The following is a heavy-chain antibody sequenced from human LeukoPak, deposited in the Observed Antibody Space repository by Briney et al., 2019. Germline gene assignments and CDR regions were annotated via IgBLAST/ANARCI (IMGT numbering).Heavy chain of an antibody. V-gene: IGHV1-46*01. CDR3: ARSITMVRGVWNWFDP. Sequence: GASVKVSCKASGYTFTSYYMHWVRQAPGQGLEWMGIINPSGGSTSYAQKFQGRVTITADKSTSTAYMELSSLRSEDTAVYYCARSITMVRGVWNWFDPWGQGTLVTVSS. CDR2: INPSGGST. J-gene: IGHJ5*02. CDR1: GYTFTSYY. D-gene: IGHD3-10*01.